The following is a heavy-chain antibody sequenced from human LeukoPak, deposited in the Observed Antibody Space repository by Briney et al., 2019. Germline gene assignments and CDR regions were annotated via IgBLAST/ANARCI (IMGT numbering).Heavy chain of an antibody. CDR2: IKQDGSEK. Sequence: GGSLRLSCAASGFTFSSYWMSWVRQAPANGLEWVANIKQDGSEKYYVDSVKGRFTISRDNAKNSLYLQMNSLRAEDTAVYYCAIAPPLGGAAAGTYDYWGQGTLVTVSS. CDR3: AIAPPLGGAAAGTYDY. CDR1: GFTFSSYW. D-gene: IGHD6-13*01. V-gene: IGHV3-7*01. J-gene: IGHJ4*02.